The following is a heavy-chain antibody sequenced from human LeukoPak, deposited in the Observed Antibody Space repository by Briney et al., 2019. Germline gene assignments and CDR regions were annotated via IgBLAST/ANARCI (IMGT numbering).Heavy chain of an antibody. CDR3: ARNYYDSSGYQESTFNY. V-gene: IGHV3-23*01. CDR1: GFTFSSYP. J-gene: IGHJ4*02. Sequence: GGSLRLSCAAPGFTFSSYPMSWVRQAPGKGLEWVSAISGGGGSSYYADSVKGRFTISRDNSKNTLYLQMNSLRAEDTAVYYCARNYYDSSGYQESTFNYWGQGTLVTVSS. CDR2: ISGGGGSS. D-gene: IGHD3-22*01.